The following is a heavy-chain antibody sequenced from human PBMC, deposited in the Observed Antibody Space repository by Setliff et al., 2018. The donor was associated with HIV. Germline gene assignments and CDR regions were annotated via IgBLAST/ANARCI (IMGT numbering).Heavy chain of an antibody. D-gene: IGHD3-3*01. CDR2: ISYDGSYG. Sequence: GGSLRLSCAASGFTFSIYAMHWVRQAPGKGLEWVAFISYDGSYGYYADSVKGRFTISRDNSKNTLYLQMNSLRAEDTAVYYCARDPFLAQGFWSGYYSDYWGQGTLVTVSS. CDR1: GFTFSIYA. V-gene: IGHV3-30*04. J-gene: IGHJ4*02. CDR3: ARDPFLAQGFWSGYYSDY.